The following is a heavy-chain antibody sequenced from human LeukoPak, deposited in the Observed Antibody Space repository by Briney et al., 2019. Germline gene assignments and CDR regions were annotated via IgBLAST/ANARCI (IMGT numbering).Heavy chain of an antibody. J-gene: IGHJ4*01. Sequence: GGSLRLSCTGSGFTLRNYWMHWVRQVWGKRLVWVSRISGDGSVTNYADSVQGRFTISRDNAENILYLQINNLRSEDTAVYYCARYSSSSGGASYYLDYWGHGTLVTVSS. CDR3: ARYSSSSGGASYYLDY. CDR1: GFTLRNYW. V-gene: IGHV3-74*01. D-gene: IGHD6-6*01. CDR2: ISGDGSVT.